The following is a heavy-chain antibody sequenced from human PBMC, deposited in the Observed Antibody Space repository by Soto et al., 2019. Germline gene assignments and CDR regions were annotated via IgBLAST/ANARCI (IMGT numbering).Heavy chain of an antibody. J-gene: IGHJ5*02. V-gene: IGHV3-21*01. Sequence: EVQLVESGGGLVKPGGSLRLSCAASGFTFSSYSMNWVRQAPGKGLEWVSSISSSSSYIYYADSVKGRFTISRDNAKNSLYLQMNSLRAEDTAVYYCAGSIAAAGTGWFDPWGQGTLVTVSS. D-gene: IGHD6-13*01. CDR3: AGSIAAAGTGWFDP. CDR1: GFTFSSYS. CDR2: ISSSSSYI.